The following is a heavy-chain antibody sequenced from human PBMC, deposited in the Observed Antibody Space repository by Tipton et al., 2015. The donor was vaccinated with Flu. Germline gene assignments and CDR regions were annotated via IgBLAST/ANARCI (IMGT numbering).Heavy chain of an antibody. J-gene: IGHJ4*02. CDR1: GLTFSSYA. D-gene: IGHD3-22*01. CDR2: ISGSGGST. CDR3: AKSPNYYDSSGYYIFDY. Sequence: SLRLSCAASGLTFSSYAMSWVRQAPGKGLEWVSAISGSGGSTYYADSVKGRFTISRDNSKNTLYLQMNSLRAEDTAVYYCAKSPNYYDSSGYYIFDYWGQGTLVTVSS. V-gene: IGHV3-23*01.